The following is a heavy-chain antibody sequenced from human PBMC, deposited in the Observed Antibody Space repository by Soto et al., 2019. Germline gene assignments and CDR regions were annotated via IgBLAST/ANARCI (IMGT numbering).Heavy chain of an antibody. CDR3: ARAARFFEPFDH. CDR2: INPIGGST. V-gene: IGHV1-46*03. CDR1: GYIFTSYY. J-gene: IGHJ4*02. D-gene: IGHD3-3*01. Sequence: VASVKVSCKASGYIFTSYYVHWVRQAPGQGLEWMGIINPIGGSTNYAQKFQDRLTMTRDTSTSTVYMELSSLRSEDTAVYFCARAARFFEPFDHWGLGTLVTVSS.